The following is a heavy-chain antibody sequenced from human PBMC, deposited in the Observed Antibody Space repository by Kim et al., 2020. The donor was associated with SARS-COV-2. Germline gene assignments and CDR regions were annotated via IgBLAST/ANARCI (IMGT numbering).Heavy chain of an antibody. CDR3: TKGGLGITAPEY. J-gene: IGHJ4*02. D-gene: IGHD3-9*01. CDR1: GGFISSDNYR. CDR2: FYGGGVT. V-gene: IGHV4-61*02. Sequence: SETLSLTCSVSGGFISSDNYRWSWIRQTAGKGLEWIGRFYGGGVTNYNSALKSRVTISVDMSKNQFSLHLTSVTAEDTAVYYCTKGGLGITAPEYWGQGILVTVSS.